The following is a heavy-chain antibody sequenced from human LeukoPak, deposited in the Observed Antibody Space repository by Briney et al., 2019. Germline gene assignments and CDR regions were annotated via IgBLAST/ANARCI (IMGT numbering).Heavy chain of an antibody. CDR2: ISSNGGST. D-gene: IGHD3/OR15-3a*01. V-gene: IGHV3-64D*06. CDR3: VKGTGTKYYYYGMDV. J-gene: IGHJ6*02. Sequence: GGSLRLSCAASGFTFSSYSMNWVRQAPGKGLEYVSAISSNGGSTYYADSVKGRFTISRDNSKNTLYLQMSSLRAEDTAVSYCVKGTGTKYYYYGMDVWGQGTTVTVSS. CDR1: GFTFSSYS.